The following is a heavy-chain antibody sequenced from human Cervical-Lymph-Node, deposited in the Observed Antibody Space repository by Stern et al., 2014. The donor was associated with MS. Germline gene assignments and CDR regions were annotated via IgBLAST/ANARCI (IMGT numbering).Heavy chain of an antibody. J-gene: IGHJ3*02. Sequence: VQLVESGAEVKKPGESLKISCKTSGYSFSNFWIGWVRQMPGKGLEWMGIIYPGDADTPYSPSFQGQVTISAADSISTAYLQWRSLKASDTAMYYCGRRRDSGGYDTFDIWGQGTMLIVSS. D-gene: IGHD3-22*01. V-gene: IGHV5-51*01. CDR3: GRRRDSGGYDTFDI. CDR1: GYSFSNFW. CDR2: IYPGDADT.